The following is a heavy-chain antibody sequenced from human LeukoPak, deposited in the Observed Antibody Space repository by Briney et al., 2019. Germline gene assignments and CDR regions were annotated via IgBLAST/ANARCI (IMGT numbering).Heavy chain of an antibody. V-gene: IGHV4-4*02. Sequence: SETLSLTCAVSGGSISNSNWWTWVRQPPGKGLEWIGEIYHSGSTNFNPSLKSRVAMSVDKSKNHFSLKLSSVTAADTAVYYCVASGDYFFNHLGQGTLVTVSS. CDR2: IYHSGST. CDR3: VASGDYFFNH. D-gene: IGHD4-17*01. CDR1: GGSISNSNW. J-gene: IGHJ4*02.